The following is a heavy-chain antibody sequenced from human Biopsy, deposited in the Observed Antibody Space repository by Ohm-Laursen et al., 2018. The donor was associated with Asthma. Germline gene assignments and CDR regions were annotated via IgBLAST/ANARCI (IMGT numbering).Heavy chain of an antibody. J-gene: IGHJ1*01. CDR2: IKHDGSEK. V-gene: IGHV3-7*01. CDR1: WFTFGDYL. CDR3: ARTFHFWSPYHAEHYQL. Sequence: LRLSCAAPWFTFGDYLVSWVRQVPGKGLEWVGNIKHDGSEKNHVDSLKGRFTISRDNAKNSLYLQMNSLRAEDTAVYYCARTFHFWSPYHAEHYQLWGQGTLVTVSS. D-gene: IGHD3-3*02.